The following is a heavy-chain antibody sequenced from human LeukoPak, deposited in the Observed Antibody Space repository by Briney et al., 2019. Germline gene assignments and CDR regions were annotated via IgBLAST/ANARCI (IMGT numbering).Heavy chain of an antibody. CDR2: INPNIGST. Sequence: ASVKVSCMASGYTFTDYYMHWVRQAPGQGLEWMGWINPNIGSTNYAQTFQGTVTMTRDTSSSTAYMELSRLTSDNAAVYYCASVGHYDISYWGQGTLVTVSS. D-gene: IGHD3-9*01. CDR3: ASVGHYDISY. V-gene: IGHV1-2*02. J-gene: IGHJ4*02. CDR1: GYTFTDYY.